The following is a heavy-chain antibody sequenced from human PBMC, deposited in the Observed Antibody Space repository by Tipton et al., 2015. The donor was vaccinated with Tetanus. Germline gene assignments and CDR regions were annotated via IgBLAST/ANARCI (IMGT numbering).Heavy chain of an antibody. J-gene: IGHJ2*01. D-gene: IGHD7-27*01. CDR2: TYYMSKWYH. V-gene: IGHV6-1*01. Sequence: GLVKPSQTLSLSCAISGDNVSRTSASWLWIRQSPSRGLEWLGRTYYMSKWYHNYALSVKGQIDINPDTSKNQFSLNLNSVTPEDTAVYYCVRGTSWGKGWYFDLWGRGTLVTVSS. CDR1: GDNVSRTSAS. CDR3: VRGTSWGKGWYFDL.